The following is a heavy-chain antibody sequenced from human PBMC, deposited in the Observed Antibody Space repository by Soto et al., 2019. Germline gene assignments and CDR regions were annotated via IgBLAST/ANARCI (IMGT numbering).Heavy chain of an antibody. Sequence: SSETLSLTCAVSGYSISSGFYWGWIRQPPGKGLEWIGIMFHSGSTYYNPSLQSRVTISVDTSKNQVSLKLTSVTVADTAVYFCANQRSRECYNFIEYWGQGIQVTVSS. CDR1: GYSISSGFY. J-gene: IGHJ4*02. V-gene: IGHV4-38-2*01. CDR3: ANQRSRECYNFIEY. CDR2: MFHSGST. D-gene: IGHD3-3*01.